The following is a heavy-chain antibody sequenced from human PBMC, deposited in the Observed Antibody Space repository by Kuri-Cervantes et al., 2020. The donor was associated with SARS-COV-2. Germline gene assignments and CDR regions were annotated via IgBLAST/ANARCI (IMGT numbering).Heavy chain of an antibody. D-gene: IGHD6-6*01. V-gene: IGHV1-2*02. CDR2: INPKSGGT. J-gene: IGHJ4*02. Sequence: ASVKVSCKASGYTFTGYYMHWVRQAPGQGLEWMGWINPKSGGTNYAQKFQGRVTMTRDTSISTAYMELGRLRSDDTAVYYCARDPGASSSDYFDYWGQGTPVTVSS. CDR3: ARDPGASSSDYFDY. CDR1: GYTFTGYY.